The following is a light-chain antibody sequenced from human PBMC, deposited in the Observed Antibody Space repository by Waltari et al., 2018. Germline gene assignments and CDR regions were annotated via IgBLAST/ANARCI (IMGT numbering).Light chain of an antibody. J-gene: IGKJ1*01. V-gene: IGKV1-39*01. CDR1: HSVITC. CDR2: SAS. CDR3: QQNYSTPPT. Sequence: CRASHSVITCLSWYKQKPGKAPEVLIYSASTLKTGVPPRLSGSGAGTSFTLTIGSLQPEDYAADYCQQNYSTPPTFGQGTKVEIK.